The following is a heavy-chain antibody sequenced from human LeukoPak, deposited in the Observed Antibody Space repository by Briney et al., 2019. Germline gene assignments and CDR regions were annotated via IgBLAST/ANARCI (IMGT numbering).Heavy chain of an antibody. D-gene: IGHD5-18*01. J-gene: IGHJ6*02. V-gene: IGHV1-24*01. CDR1: GYTLTELS. Sequence: ASVKVSCKGSGYTLTELSMPWVRQAPGKGLEWMGGFDPEDGETIYAQKFQGRVTMTEDTSTDTAYMDLSSLRSEDTAVYYCATVSVRYSYGYRYYYVMDVWGQGTTVTVSS. CDR2: FDPEDGET. CDR3: ATVSVRYSYGYRYYYVMDV.